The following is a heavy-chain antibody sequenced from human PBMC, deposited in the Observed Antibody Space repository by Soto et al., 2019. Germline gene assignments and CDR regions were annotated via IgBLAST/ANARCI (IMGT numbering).Heavy chain of an antibody. CDR3: ARADRAALTAPYYYYGMDV. J-gene: IGHJ6*02. CDR2: TYYRSKWYN. CDR1: GDSVSSNSAA. Sequence: SQTLSLTCAISGDSVSSNSAAWNWIRQSPSRGLEWLGRTYYRSKWYNDYAVSVKSRITINPDTSKKQSSLQLNPVTPEDTAVYYCARADRAALTAPYYYYGMDVWGQGTTVTVSS. V-gene: IGHV6-1*01. D-gene: IGHD6-6*01.